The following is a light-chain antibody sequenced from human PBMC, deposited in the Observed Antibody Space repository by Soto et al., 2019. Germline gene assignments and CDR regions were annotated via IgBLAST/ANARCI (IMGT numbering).Light chain of an antibody. CDR1: HNDIGTYDY. V-gene: IGLV2-14*03. Sequence: QSVLTQPPSVSGSPGQSITISFAGNHNDIGTYDYVSWYQQHPGRAPRLLIYGGTTRPSGISDRFSASKSGLTASLTISGPQPEDEADYYCVSFTAARFYVCAAGPKVIV. CDR3: VSFTAARFYV. J-gene: IGLJ1*01. CDR2: GGT.